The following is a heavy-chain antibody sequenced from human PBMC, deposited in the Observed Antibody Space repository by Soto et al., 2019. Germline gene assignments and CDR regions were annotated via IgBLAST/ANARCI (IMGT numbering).Heavy chain of an antibody. CDR2: INHSGST. CDR3: ARESAHYDFWSGYYSGYGMDV. J-gene: IGHJ6*02. D-gene: IGHD3-3*01. V-gene: IGHV4-34*01. Sequence: SETLSLTCAVYCGSFSGYYWSWIRQPPGKGLEWIGEINHSGSTNYNPSLKSRVTISVDTSKNQFPLKLSSVTAADTAVYYCARESAHYDFWSGYYSGYGMDVWGQGTTVTVSS. CDR1: CGSFSGYY.